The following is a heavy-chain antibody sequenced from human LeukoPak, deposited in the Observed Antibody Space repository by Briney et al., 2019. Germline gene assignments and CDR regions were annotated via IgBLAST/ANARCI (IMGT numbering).Heavy chain of an antibody. CDR3: ARDRVTVTTFGAFDI. D-gene: IGHD4-17*01. CDR2: IYYSGST. CDR1: GGSISSYY. Sequence: TSETLSLTCTVSGGSISSYYWSWIRQPPGKGLEWIGYIYYSGSTNYNPSLKSRVTISVDTSKNQFSLRLISVTAADTAVYYCARDRVTVTTFGAFDIWGQGTMVTVSS. V-gene: IGHV4-59*01. J-gene: IGHJ3*02.